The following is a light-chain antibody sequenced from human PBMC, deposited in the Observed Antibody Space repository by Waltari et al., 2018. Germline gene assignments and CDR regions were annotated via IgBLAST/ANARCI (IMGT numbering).Light chain of an antibody. CDR2: DVT. V-gene: IGLV2-11*01. Sequence: QSALTQPRPVSGSPGQSVTISCTGTSNTIGSYNYVSWYQQYPGKAPKLMIYDVTTRPSGVPHRFSASKSGNTASLTISGLQAEDEADYYCCSYAGSHTYVFGTATKVTVL. CDR3: CSYAGSHTYV. J-gene: IGLJ1*01. CDR1: SNTIGSYNY.